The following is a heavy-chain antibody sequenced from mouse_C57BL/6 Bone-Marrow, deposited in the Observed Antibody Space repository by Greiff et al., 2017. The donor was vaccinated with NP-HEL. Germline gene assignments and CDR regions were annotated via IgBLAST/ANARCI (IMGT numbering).Heavy chain of an antibody. J-gene: IGHJ2*01. CDR1: GYTFTEYT. Sequence: VVKPGASVKLSCKASGYTFTEYTIHWVKQRSGQGLEWIGWFYPGSGSIKYNEKFKDKATLTADKSSSTVYMELSRLTSEDSAVYFCARHATTVNYFDYWGQGTTLTVSS. CDR2: FYPGSGSI. V-gene: IGHV1-62-2*01. D-gene: IGHD1-1*01. CDR3: ARHATTVNYFDY.